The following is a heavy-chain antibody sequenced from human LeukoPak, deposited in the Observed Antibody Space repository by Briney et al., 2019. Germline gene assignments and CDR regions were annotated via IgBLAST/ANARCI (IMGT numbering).Heavy chain of an antibody. Sequence: SETLSLTCAVYGGSFSGYYWSWVRQPPGKGLEWTGEINHSGSTNYNPSLKSRVTISVDTSKNQFSLKLSSVTAADTAVYYCARVSGLQLWPYYFDYWGQGTLVTVSS. CDR1: GGSFSGYY. V-gene: IGHV4-34*01. J-gene: IGHJ4*02. CDR2: INHSGST. D-gene: IGHD5-18*01. CDR3: ARVSGLQLWPYYFDY.